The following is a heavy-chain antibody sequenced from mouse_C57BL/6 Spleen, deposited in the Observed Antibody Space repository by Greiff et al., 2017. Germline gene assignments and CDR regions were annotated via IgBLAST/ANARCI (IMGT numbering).Heavy chain of an antibody. J-gene: IGHJ2*01. CDR3: ARLGLRREYYFDY. D-gene: IGHD2-4*01. CDR1: GFTFSDYG. V-gene: IGHV5-15*01. CDR2: ISNLAYSI. Sequence: EVKLVESGGGLVQPGGSLKLSCAASGFTFSDYGMAWVRQAPRKGPEWVAFISNLAYSIYYADTVTGRFTISRENAKNTLYLEMSSLRSEDTAMYYCARLGLRREYYFDYWGQGTTLTVSS.